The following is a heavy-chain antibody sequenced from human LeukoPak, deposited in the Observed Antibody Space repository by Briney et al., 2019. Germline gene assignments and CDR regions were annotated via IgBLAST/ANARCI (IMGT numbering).Heavy chain of an antibody. CDR3: ARDPGGYGEYFQH. CDR2: IYSGGST. D-gene: IGHD3-22*01. CDR1: EFSVGSNY. V-gene: IGHV3-66*01. J-gene: IGHJ1*01. Sequence: GGSLRLSCAASEFSVGSNYMTWVRQAPGKGLEWVSLIYSGGSTYYADSVKGRFTISRDNSKNTLYLQMNSLRAEDTAVYYCARDPGGYGEYFQHWGQGTLVTVSS.